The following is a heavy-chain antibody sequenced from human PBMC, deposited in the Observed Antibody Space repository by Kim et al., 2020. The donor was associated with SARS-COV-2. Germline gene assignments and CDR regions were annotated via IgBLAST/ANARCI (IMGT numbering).Heavy chain of an antibody. D-gene: IGHD1-26*01. Sequence: GGSLRLSCAASGFSFSTYAMTWVRQVPGKGLEWVSTSNSDGDRTYYADSVKVRCTISRDNYENTLFLQLNSLRADDTAVYSCAREDSKWKHDYFEFWGKGALVTVSS. CDR3: AREDSKWKHDYFEF. CDR1: GFSFSTYA. V-gene: IGHV3-23*01. CDR2: SNSDGDRT. J-gene: IGHJ4*02.